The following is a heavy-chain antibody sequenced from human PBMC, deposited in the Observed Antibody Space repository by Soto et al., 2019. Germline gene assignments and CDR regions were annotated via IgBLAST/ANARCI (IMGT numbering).Heavy chain of an antibody. CDR3: ARVTIGDGYNWEYFDY. D-gene: IGHD5-12*01. CDR1: GGSISSYY. CDR2: IYYSGST. J-gene: IGHJ4*02. Sequence: SETLSLTCTVSGGSISSYYWSWIRQPPGKGLEWIGYIYYSGSTNYNPSLKSRVTISVDTSKNQFSLKLSSVTAADTAVYYCARVTIGDGYNWEYFDYWGQGTLVTVSS. V-gene: IGHV4-59*01.